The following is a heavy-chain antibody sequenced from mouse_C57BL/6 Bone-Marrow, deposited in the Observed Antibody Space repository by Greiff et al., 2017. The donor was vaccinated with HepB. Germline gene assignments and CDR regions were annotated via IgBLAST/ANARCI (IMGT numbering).Heavy chain of an antibody. J-gene: IGHJ3*01. Sequence: EVKLQESGGGLVQPGGSLKLSCAASGFTFSDYYMYWVRQTPEKRLEWVAYISNGGGSTYYPDTVKGRFTISRDNAKNTLYLQMSRLKSEDTAMYYCASPLYYGSSQFAYWGQGTLVTVSA. V-gene: IGHV5-12*01. CDR3: ASPLYYGSSQFAY. D-gene: IGHD1-1*01. CDR1: GFTFSDYY. CDR2: ISNGGGST.